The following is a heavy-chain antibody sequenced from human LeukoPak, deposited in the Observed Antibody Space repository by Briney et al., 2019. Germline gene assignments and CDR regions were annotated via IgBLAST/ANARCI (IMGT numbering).Heavy chain of an antibody. J-gene: IGHJ4*02. CDR1: GFTFDDYG. CDR2: INWNGGST. D-gene: IGHD6-19*01. V-gene: IGHV3-20*04. Sequence: GGSLRLSCAASGFTFDDYGMSWVRQAPGKGLEWVSGINWNGGSTGYADSVKGRFTISRDNAKNSLYLQMNSLRAEDTVLYYCARLSSTYSSGWYVYWGQGTLVTVSS. CDR3: ARLSSTYSSGWYVY.